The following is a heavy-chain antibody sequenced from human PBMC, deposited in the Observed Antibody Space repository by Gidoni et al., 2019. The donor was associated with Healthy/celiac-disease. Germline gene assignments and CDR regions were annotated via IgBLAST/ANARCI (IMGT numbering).Heavy chain of an antibody. CDR1: GFTFSSTA. CDR3: AKDPAYYDFWSGYPPFDY. V-gene: IGHV3-23*01. Sequence: VQLLESGGGLVQPGGSLRLTCAASGFTFSSTAMGWVRQAPGKGLEWVSASSGSGGSTYYADSVKGRFTISRDNSKNTLYLQMNSLRAEDTAVYYCAKDPAYYDFWSGYPPFDYWGQGTLVTVSS. J-gene: IGHJ4*02. D-gene: IGHD3-3*01. CDR2: SSGSGGST.